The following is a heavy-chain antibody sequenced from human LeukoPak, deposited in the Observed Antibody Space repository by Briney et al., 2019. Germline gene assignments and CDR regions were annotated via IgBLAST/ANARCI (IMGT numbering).Heavy chain of an antibody. D-gene: IGHD1-20*01. V-gene: IGHV4-59*08. CDR1: GGSFSGYY. Sequence: SETLSLTCAVYGGSFSGYYWSWIRQPPGKGLEWIGYIYYSGSTNYNPSLKSRVTISVDTSKNQFSLKLSSVTAADTAVYYCARHKWNLYYFDYWGQGTLVTVSS. CDR3: ARHKWNLYYFDY. CDR2: IYYSGST. J-gene: IGHJ4*02.